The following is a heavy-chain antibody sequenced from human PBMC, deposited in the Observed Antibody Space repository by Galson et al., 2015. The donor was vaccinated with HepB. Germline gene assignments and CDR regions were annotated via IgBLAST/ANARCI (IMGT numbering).Heavy chain of an antibody. CDR1: GSTFSNYD. J-gene: IGHJ4*02. CDR3: VNGGIGGPAGLDH. V-gene: IGHV3-23*01. D-gene: IGHD6-13*01. CDR2: ISTPDATK. Sequence: SLRLSCAASGSTFSNYDMTWVRQAPGKGLEWVSSISTPDATKYYADSVKGRFTISRDSPETTLYLQMNTLRAQDTAVYYCVNGGIGGPAGLDHWGQGTLVTVSS.